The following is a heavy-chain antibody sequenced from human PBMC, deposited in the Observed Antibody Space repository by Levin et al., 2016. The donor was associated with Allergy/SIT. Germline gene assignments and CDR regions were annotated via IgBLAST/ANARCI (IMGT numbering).Heavy chain of an antibody. J-gene: IGHJ5*02. CDR3: ARGGYSGIYYCFDP. Sequence: SETLSLTCTVSGGSISSSSYYWGWIRQPPGKGLDWIGSIYFSGTTYYNPSLKSRVTISVDTSKNQFSLKLSSVTAADTAVYYCARGGYSGIYYCFDPWGHGTLVTVSS. V-gene: IGHV4-39*07. CDR2: IYFSGTT. CDR1: GGSISSSSYY. D-gene: IGHD1-26*01.